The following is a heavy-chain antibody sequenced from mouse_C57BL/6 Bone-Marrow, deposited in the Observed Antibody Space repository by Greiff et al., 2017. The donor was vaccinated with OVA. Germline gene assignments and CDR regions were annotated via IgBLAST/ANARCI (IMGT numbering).Heavy chain of an antibody. V-gene: IGHV5-4*01. J-gene: IGHJ2*01. Sequence: EVNVVESGGGLVKPGGSLTLSCAASGFTFSSYAMSWVRQTPEKRLEWVATISDGGSYTYYPDNVKGRFTISRDNAKNNLYLQMSHLKSEDTAMYYCARENYSNYVDLDYWGQGTTLTVSS. CDR3: ARENYSNYVDLDY. CDR2: ISDGGSYT. D-gene: IGHD2-5*01. CDR1: GFTFSSYA.